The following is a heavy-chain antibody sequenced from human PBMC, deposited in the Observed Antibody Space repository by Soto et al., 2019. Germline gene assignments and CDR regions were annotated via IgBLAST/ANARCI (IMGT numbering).Heavy chain of an antibody. CDR1: GYTFNSYA. Sequence: ASVKVSCKASGYTFNSYAMQWVRQAPGQRLEWMGWINAGNGNTKYSQKFQGRVTITRDTSASTAYMELSSLRSEDTAVYSCASPGSSSWYYFDYWGQGTLVTVSS. V-gene: IGHV1-3*01. J-gene: IGHJ4*02. D-gene: IGHD6-13*01. CDR3: ASPGSSSWYYFDY. CDR2: INAGNGNT.